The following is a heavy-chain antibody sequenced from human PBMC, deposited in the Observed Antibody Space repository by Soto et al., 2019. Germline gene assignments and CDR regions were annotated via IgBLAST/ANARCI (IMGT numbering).Heavy chain of an antibody. CDR3: ARMEGCGGDCDSNWFDP. J-gene: IGHJ5*02. Sequence: QVQLVQSGAEVKKPGASVKVSCKASGYTFTSYGISWVRQAPGQGLEWMGWISAYNGNTNYAHKLQGRVTMTTDTTTSTAYMELRSLRSDDTAVYYCARMEGCGGDCDSNWFDPWGQGTLVTVSS. CDR1: GYTFTSYG. D-gene: IGHD2-21*01. CDR2: ISAYNGNT. V-gene: IGHV1-18*01.